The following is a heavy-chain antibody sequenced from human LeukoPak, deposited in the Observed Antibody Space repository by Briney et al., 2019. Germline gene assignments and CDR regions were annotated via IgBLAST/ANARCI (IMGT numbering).Heavy chain of an antibody. V-gene: IGHV4-38-2*02. CDR3: ARQGMTTSYYDSSGYWNWFDP. J-gene: IGHJ5*02. D-gene: IGHD3-22*01. Sequence: SETLSLTCTVSGYSISSGYYWGWIRQPPGKGLEWIGSMYHSGSTYYNPSLKSRVTISVDTSQNQFSLKLTSVTAADTAVYYCARQGMTTSYYDSSGYWNWFDPWGQGTLVTVSS. CDR2: MYHSGST. CDR1: GYSISSGYY.